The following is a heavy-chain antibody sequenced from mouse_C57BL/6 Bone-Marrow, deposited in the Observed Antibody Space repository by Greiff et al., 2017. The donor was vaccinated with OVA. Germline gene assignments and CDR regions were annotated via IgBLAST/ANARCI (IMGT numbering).Heavy chain of an antibody. CDR3: ARREVTTEDWYFDV. V-gene: IGHV15-2*01. CDR2: ILPSLGRT. D-gene: IGHD1-1*01. CDR1: DSEVFPIAY. J-gene: IGHJ1*03. Sequence: VQLQQSGSELRSPGSSVKLSCKDFDSEVFPIAYMSWVRQKPGHGFEWIGGILPSLGRTIYGEKFEDKATLDADTLSNTAYLELNSLTSEDSAIYYCARREVTTEDWYFDVWGTGTTVTVSS.